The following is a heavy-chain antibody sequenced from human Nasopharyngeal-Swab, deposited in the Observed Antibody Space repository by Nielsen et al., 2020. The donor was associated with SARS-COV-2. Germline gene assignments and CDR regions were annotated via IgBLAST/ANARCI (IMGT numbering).Heavy chain of an antibody. Sequence: GESLKISCAASGFTFSSYEMNWVRQAPGKGLEWVSYISSSSSTIYYADSVKGRFTISRDNAKNSLYLQMNSLRAEDTAVYYCARGMWFRELSTTFYYYGMDVWGQGTTVTVSS. J-gene: IGHJ6*02. CDR1: GFTFSSYE. CDR3: ARGMWFRELSTTFYYYGMDV. V-gene: IGHV3-48*03. CDR2: ISSSSSTI. D-gene: IGHD3-10*01.